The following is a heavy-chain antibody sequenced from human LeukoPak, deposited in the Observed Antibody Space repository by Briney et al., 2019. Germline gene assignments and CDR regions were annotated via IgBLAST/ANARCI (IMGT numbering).Heavy chain of an antibody. CDR3: GREHRDSGYNKYHGMDV. J-gene: IGHJ6*02. V-gene: IGHV3-72*01. D-gene: IGHD5-24*01. CDR2: TRNKANSYTT. CDR1: GFTLSDHY. Sequence: GRSLSLSCAASGFTLSDHYIDWVRQAPGKGPEWVVRTRNKANSYTTEYATSVKGRFIISRDHSKNSLYLQMNSLNTEDTAVYYCGREHRDSGYNKYHGMDVWGQGTTVTVSS.